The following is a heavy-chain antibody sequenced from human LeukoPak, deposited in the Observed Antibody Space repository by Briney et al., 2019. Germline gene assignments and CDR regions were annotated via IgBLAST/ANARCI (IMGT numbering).Heavy chain of an antibody. Sequence: ASVKVSCKASGYTFTNYYIHWVRQAPGHGLEWMGISNPSGDSTNYAQKFQGRVTMTRDTSTRTVYMDLSSLRSEDTAVYYCARWTTTFLDYWGQGTLVTVSS. D-gene: IGHD1-1*01. CDR3: ARWTTTFLDY. J-gene: IGHJ4*02. CDR2: SNPSGDST. V-gene: IGHV1-46*01. CDR1: GYTFTNYY.